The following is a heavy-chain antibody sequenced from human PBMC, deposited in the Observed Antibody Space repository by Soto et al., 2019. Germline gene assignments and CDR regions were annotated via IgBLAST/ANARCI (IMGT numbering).Heavy chain of an antibody. Sequence: QVQLVQSGAEVKKPGSSVKVSCKASGGSLSNYGISWVRQAPGQGLEWMGAIIPVFGTPNYAQKFQDRVTXXAXXSTTTVYMEVRSLTSEDTAVYYCARGDATKIVVTTYYAMDVWDQGTTVTVSS. CDR1: GGSLSNYG. D-gene: IGHD3-22*01. J-gene: IGHJ6*02. CDR2: IIPVFGTP. V-gene: IGHV1-69*12. CDR3: ARGDATKIVVTTYYAMDV.